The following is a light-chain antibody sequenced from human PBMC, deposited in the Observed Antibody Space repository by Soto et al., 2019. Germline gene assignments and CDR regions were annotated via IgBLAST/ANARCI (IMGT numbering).Light chain of an antibody. Sequence: EIVLKQSRGTLSLSPGERATLSCRASQSVSSSYLAWYQQKPGQAPRLLICGASTRATGIPDRFSGSGSGTDFTLTISRLEPEDFAVYYCQQYGSSPGTFGQGTKLEIK. V-gene: IGKV3-20*01. CDR1: QSVSSSY. CDR2: GAS. CDR3: QQYGSSPGT. J-gene: IGKJ2*02.